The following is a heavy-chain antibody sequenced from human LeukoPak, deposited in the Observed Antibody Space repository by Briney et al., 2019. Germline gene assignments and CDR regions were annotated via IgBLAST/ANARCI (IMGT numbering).Heavy chain of an antibody. J-gene: IGHJ3*01. CDR2: MWSNESHI. D-gene: IGHD3-16*01. Sequence: GTSLRLSCAASGFTFSSYGMHWVRQRPGKGLEWVTVMWSNESHIYYADSVKGRFTVSRDSAKSTLYLQIESLKVEDTAVYYCAREGLLTSPNNAFDVWGQGTMVTVSS. V-gene: IGHV3-33*01. CDR3: AREGLLTSPNNAFDV. CDR1: GFTFSSYG.